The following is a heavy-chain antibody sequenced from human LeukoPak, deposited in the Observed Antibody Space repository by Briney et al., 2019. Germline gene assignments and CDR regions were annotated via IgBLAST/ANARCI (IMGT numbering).Heavy chain of an antibody. Sequence: PGGSLRLSCAASGFTFSSYWMHWVRQAPGKGLVWVSRINSDGSSTSYADSVKGRFTISRDNAKNTLYLQMNSLRAEDTAVYYCVSGYCSSTTCYCGAYCGQGTLVTVSS. CDR2: INSDGSST. V-gene: IGHV3-74*01. D-gene: IGHD2-2*03. CDR3: VSGYCSSTTCYCGAY. CDR1: GFTFSSYW. J-gene: IGHJ4*02.